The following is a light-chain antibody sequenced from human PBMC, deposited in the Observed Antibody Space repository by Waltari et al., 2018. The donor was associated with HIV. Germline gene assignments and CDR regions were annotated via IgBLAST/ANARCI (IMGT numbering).Light chain of an antibody. CDR3: TSYTSISPLAI. CDR2: GVT. J-gene: IGLJ7*01. CDR1: SSDIGGYDS. V-gene: IGLV2-14*01. Sequence: QSALTQPASVSGSPGQSITLSCNGTSSDIGGYDSVSCYQHYPGKAPKRIIFGVTNRPSGVSTRFSGSKSGNMASLTISGLQAEDEADYYCTSYTSISPLAIFGGGTQVTVL.